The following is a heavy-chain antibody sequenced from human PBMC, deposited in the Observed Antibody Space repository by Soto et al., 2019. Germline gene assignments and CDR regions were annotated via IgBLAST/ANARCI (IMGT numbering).Heavy chain of an antibody. Sequence: SETLSLTCDVSATSISSYYWSWSRHPPGKGLERTGYIYYNGSTNYNPSLKSRVTMSVDTAKNQFPLNLTPVTASNPAVYFCSRPSYGSGNYYAPYCFYARDVGGHRTTMTV. D-gene: IGHD3-10*01. V-gene: IGHV4-59*01. CDR3: SRPSYGSGNYYAPYCFYARDV. J-gene: IGHJ6*02. CDR1: ATSISSYY. CDR2: IYYNGST.